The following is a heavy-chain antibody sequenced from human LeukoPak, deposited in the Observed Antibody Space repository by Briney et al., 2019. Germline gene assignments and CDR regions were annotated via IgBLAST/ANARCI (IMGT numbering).Heavy chain of an antibody. Sequence: PSETLSLTCTVSGGSISSYYWSWIRQSPGKGLECIGYIHYTGSTNYNPSLKSRVTISVETSKKQFSLKLSSVTAADTAVYYCARGRRDGYNLRNFDYWGQGTLVTVSS. D-gene: IGHD5-24*01. CDR2: IHYTGST. J-gene: IGHJ4*02. V-gene: IGHV4-59*12. CDR3: ARGRRDGYNLRNFDY. CDR1: GGSISSYY.